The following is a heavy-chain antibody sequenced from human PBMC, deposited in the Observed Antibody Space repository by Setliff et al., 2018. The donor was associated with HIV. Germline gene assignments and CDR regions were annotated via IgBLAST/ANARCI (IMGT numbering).Heavy chain of an antibody. J-gene: IGHJ5*02. CDR3: ARYTSKVDWFDP. CDR1: GDSITKDDYY. Sequence: SETLSLTCTVSGDSITKDDYYWGWIRQPPGKGLEWIAIIHYNGRTYYDPSLKSRVTIFVDTSKTQFYLKLRSVAASDTAVYYCARYTSKVDWFDPWGQGTLVTVSS. D-gene: IGHD2-2*02. V-gene: IGHV4-39*01. CDR2: IHYNGRT.